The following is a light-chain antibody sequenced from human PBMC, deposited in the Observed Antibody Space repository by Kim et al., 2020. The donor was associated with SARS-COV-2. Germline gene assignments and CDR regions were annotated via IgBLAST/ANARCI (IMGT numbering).Light chain of an antibody. J-gene: IGLJ1*01. CDR3: QSYDSSLSGYV. V-gene: IGLV1-40*01. CDR1: SSNIGAGYD. Sequence: QRVTLSCTGSSSNIGAGYDVHWYQQLPGTAPKLLIYDNSNRPSGVPDRFSGSKSGTSASLAITWLQAEDEADYYCQSYDSSLSGYVFGTGTKVTVL. CDR2: DNS.